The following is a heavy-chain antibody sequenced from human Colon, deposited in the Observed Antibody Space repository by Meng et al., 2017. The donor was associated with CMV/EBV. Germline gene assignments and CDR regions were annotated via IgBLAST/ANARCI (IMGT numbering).Heavy chain of an antibody. CDR3: ARVDGS. J-gene: IGHJ4*02. D-gene: IGHD1-26*01. V-gene: IGHV1-2*02. Sequence: ASVKVSCKVSGYTFTAYYLHWVRQAPGEGLEWMGWTNPYNGGTNYAQKFQGRVTMSSDTSISTAYMEVTRLRSDDTAVYYCARVDGSWGQGTQVTVSS. CDR2: TNPYNGGT. CDR1: GYTFTAYY.